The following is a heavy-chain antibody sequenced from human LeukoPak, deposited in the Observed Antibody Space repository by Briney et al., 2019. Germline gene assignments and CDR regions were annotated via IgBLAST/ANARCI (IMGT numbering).Heavy chain of an antibody. CDR3: ARAIAPYGMDV. J-gene: IGHJ6*02. D-gene: IGHD6-13*01. Sequence: SETLSLTCTVSGGSISSNYWIWIRQPPGRGLEWIGYIYYSGSTNYNPSLKSRVTISVDTSKNQFSLKLSSVTAADTAVYYCARAIAPYGMDVWGQGTTVTVSS. CDR1: GGSISSNY. CDR2: IYYSGST. V-gene: IGHV4-59*01.